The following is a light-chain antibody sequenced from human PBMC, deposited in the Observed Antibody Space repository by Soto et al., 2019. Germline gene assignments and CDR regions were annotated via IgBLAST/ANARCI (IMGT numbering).Light chain of an antibody. CDR2: DVS. V-gene: IGLV2-14*01. Sequence: QSALTQPASVSGSPGQSITISCTGTSSDVGGYNYVSWYQQHPGQAPKLMIYDVSNRPSGVSNRFSGSKSGNTASLTISGLQAEDEADYYCSSYTSSSPYVFGTGTKVTAL. CDR3: SSYTSSSPYV. CDR1: SSDVGGYNY. J-gene: IGLJ1*01.